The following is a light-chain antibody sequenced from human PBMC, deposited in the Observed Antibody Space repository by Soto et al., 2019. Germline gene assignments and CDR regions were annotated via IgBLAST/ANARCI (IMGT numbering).Light chain of an antibody. V-gene: IGKV3-15*01. CDR2: GAS. CDR1: QSISSN. CDR3: QQYKNWPPIT. Sequence: EIVMTQSPATLSVSPGERATLSCRASQSISSNLAWYQQKPGQAPRLLIYGASTRATGIPARFSGSGSGTEFTLTISSLQPEDAAVYFCQQYKNWPPITFGQGTRLEIK. J-gene: IGKJ5*01.